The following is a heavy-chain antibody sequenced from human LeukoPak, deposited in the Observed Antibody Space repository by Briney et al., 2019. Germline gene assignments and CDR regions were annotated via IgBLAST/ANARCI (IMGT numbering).Heavy chain of an antibody. CDR3: ARDSYQDYYGRFDP. CDR1: GFSFSNHG. Sequence: GGSLKLSCAASGFSFSNHGMHWVRQAPGKRLEWVAVIWDDGNNKRYANSVNGRFTISRDNSENTLYLQMNGLTAEDTAMYYCARDSYQDYYGRFDPWGQGTLVIVSS. J-gene: IGHJ5*02. CDR2: IWDDGNNK. V-gene: IGHV3-33*01. D-gene: IGHD3-10*01.